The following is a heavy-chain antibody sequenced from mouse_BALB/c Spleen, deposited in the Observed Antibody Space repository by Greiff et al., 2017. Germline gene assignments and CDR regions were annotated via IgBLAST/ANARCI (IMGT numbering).Heavy chain of an antibody. J-gene: IGHJ4*01. Sequence: VHLVESGPGLVAPSQSLSITCTVSGFSLTGYGVNWVRQPPGKGLEWLGMIWGDGSTDYNSALKSRLSISKDNSKSQVFLKMNSLQTDDTARYYCARGLYGNYDYYAMDYWGQGTSVTVSS. CDR3: ARGLYGNYDYYAMDY. CDR1: GFSLTGYG. D-gene: IGHD2-1*01. V-gene: IGHV2-6-7*01. CDR2: IWGDGST.